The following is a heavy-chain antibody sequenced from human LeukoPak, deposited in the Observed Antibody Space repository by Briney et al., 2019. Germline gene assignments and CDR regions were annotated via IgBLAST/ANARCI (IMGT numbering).Heavy chain of an antibody. CDR3: ARGGYYYGSGSYYPFDY. CDR1: GGSFSGYY. D-gene: IGHD3-10*01. Sequence: SETLSLTCAVYGGSFSGYYWSWIRQPPGKGLEWIGYIYYSGSTNYNPSLKSRVTISVDTSKNQLSLKLSSVTAADTAVYYCARGGYYYGSGSYYPFDYWGQGTLVTVSS. V-gene: IGHV4-59*01. CDR2: IYYSGST. J-gene: IGHJ4*02.